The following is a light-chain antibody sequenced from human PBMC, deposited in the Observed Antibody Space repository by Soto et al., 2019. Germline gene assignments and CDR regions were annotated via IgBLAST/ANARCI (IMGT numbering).Light chain of an antibody. CDR3: QKYNSAPPT. CDR2: AAS. Sequence: DIQMTQSPSSLSASVGDRVTITCRASQGISNYLAWYQQKPGKVPKLLIYAASTSQSGVPSRFSGSGSGTDFTLTISSLQPEDVATYYCQKYNSAPPTFGQGTKVDIK. CDR1: QGISNY. V-gene: IGKV1-27*01. J-gene: IGKJ1*01.